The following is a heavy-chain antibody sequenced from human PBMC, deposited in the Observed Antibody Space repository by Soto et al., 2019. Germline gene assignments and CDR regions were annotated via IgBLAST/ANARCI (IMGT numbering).Heavy chain of an antibody. CDR1: GGSISSYY. CDR3: ARLRVYALTGAFDI. Sequence: SETLSLTCTVSGGSISSYYWSWIRQPPGKGLEWIGYIYYSGSTNYNPSLKSRVTISVDTSKNQFSLKLSSVTAADTAVYYCARLRVYALTGAFDIWGQGTMVTVSS. V-gene: IGHV4-59*08. CDR2: IYYSGST. J-gene: IGHJ3*02. D-gene: IGHD2-8*01.